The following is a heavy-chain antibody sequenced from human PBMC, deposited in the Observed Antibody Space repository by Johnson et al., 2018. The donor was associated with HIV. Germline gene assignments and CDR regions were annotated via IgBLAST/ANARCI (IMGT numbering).Heavy chain of an antibody. Sequence: VQLVESGGGVVQPGRSLRLSCAASGFTFSSYWMNWVRQAPGKRPVWVARIYNDGSRTTYADSVRGRFTISRDNAKYTVDLQMNSLNTEDTAVYYCTTAASSSWYGEDAFDIWGQGTMVTVSS. CDR3: TTAASSSWYGEDAFDI. D-gene: IGHD6-13*01. CDR1: GFTFSSYW. J-gene: IGHJ3*02. V-gene: IGHV3-74*03. CDR2: IYNDGSRT.